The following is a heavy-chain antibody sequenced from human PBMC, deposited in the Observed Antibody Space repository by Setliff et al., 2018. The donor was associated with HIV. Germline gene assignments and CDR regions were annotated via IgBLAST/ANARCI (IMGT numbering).Heavy chain of an antibody. CDR3: AREHGTSWPYFDF. CDR1: GYTFSDYD. V-gene: IGHV1-18*01. J-gene: IGHJ4*02. CDR2: ISGYSGHT. Sequence: ASVKVSCKPSGYTFSDYDVAWVRQAPGQGLEWMGWISGYSGHTSYAQNFQGRVTMTTDTSTNTAYLELRGLRSDDTAIYYCAREHGTSWPYFDFWGQGTLVTVSS.